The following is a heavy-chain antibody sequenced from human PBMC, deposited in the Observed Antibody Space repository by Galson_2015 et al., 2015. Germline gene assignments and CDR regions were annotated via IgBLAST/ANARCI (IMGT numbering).Heavy chain of an antibody. CDR1: GFPFSSYE. D-gene: IGHD5-18*01. CDR2: ISSSGSTI. Sequence: LRLSCAASGFPFSSYEMNWVRQAPGKGLEWVSYISSSGSTIYHADSVKGRFTISRDNAKNSLYLQMNSLRAEDTAVYYCARVIVDTAMGVGGGYWGQGTLVTVSS. CDR3: ARVIVDTAMGVGGGY. J-gene: IGHJ4*02. V-gene: IGHV3-48*03.